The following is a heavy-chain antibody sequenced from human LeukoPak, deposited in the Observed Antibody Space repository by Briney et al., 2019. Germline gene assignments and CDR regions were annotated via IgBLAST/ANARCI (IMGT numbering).Heavy chain of an antibody. CDR3: ARGWGGNIRDDAFDI. D-gene: IGHD4-23*01. CDR1: GGSISSYY. V-gene: IGHV4-4*07. Sequence: PSETLSLTCTVSGGSISSYYWSWIRQPAGKGLEWIGRIYTSGSTNYNPSLKSRVTMSVDTSKNQFSLKLSSVAAADTAVYYCARGWGGNIRDDAFDIWGQGTMVTVSS. CDR2: IYTSGST. J-gene: IGHJ3*02.